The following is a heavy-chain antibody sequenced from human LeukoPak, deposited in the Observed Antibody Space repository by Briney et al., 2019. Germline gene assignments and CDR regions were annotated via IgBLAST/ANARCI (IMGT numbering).Heavy chain of an antibody. CDR1: GFTFSSYA. D-gene: IGHD3-22*01. J-gene: IGHJ1*01. CDR2: IGGSGGST. Sequence: GGSLRLSCAASGFTFSSYAMSWVRQAPGKGLEWVSAIGGSGGSTYYADSVKGRFTISRDNSKNTLYLQMNSLRAEDTAVYYCAKLAYKSGYYYDSSGYYSFFQHWGQGTLVTVSS. CDR3: AKLAYKSGYYYDSSGYYSFFQH. V-gene: IGHV3-23*01.